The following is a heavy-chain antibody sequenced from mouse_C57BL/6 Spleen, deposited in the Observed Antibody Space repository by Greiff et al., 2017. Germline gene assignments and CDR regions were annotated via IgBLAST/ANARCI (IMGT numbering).Heavy chain of an antibody. Sequence: VKLQESGPELVKPGASVKISCKASGYAFSSSWMNWVKQRPGKGLEWIGRIYPGDGDTNYNGKFKGKATLTADKSSSTAYMQLSSLTSEDSAVYFCARWGGDFDYWGQGTTLTVSS. CDR2: IYPGDGDT. CDR3: ARWGGDFDY. V-gene: IGHV1-82*01. CDR1: GYAFSSSW. J-gene: IGHJ2*01.